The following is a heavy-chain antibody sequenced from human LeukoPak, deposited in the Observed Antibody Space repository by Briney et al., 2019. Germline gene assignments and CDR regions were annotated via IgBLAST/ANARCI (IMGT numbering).Heavy chain of an antibody. V-gene: IGHV3-21*01. CDR1: GFTFSSYS. CDR3: ARDWSVLVQLWRQGRGAFDI. Sequence: GGSLRLSCAASGFTFSSYSMNWVRQAPGKGLEWVSSISSSSSYIYYAGSVKGRFTISRDNAKNSLYLQMNSLRAEDTAVYYCARDWSVLVQLWRQGRGAFDIWGQGTMVTVSS. CDR2: ISSSSSYI. J-gene: IGHJ3*02. D-gene: IGHD5-18*01.